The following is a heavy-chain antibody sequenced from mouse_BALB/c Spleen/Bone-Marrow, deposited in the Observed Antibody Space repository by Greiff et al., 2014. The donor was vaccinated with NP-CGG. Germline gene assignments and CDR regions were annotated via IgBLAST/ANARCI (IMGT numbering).Heavy chain of an antibody. J-gene: IGHJ2*01. CDR1: GFTFSDFY. CDR2: SRSKAYDYTT. D-gene: IGHD1-1*01. Sequence: VQLKESGGGLVKPGDSLRLSCATSGFTFSDFYMEWVRQPPGKRLEWIAASRSKAYDYTTDYSESVKGRFIVSRDTSQSILYLQMNALRAEDTAIYYCARGVLRGGYFDYWGQGTTLTVSS. CDR3: ARGVLRGGYFDY. V-gene: IGHV7-1*02.